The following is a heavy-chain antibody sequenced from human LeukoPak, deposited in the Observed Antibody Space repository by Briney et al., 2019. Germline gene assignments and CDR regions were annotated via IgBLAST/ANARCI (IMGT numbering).Heavy chain of an antibody. CDR3: ARSGVPAAIFYYYYYMDV. CDR2: IYYSGST. Sequence: SETLSLTCTVSGGSISSYYWSWIRQPAGKGLEWIGYIYYSGSTNYNPSLKSRVTISVDTSKNQFSLKLSSVTAADTAVYYCARSGVPAAIFYYYYYMDVWGKGTTVTISS. V-gene: IGHV4-59*01. J-gene: IGHJ6*03. D-gene: IGHD2-2*01. CDR1: GGSISSYY.